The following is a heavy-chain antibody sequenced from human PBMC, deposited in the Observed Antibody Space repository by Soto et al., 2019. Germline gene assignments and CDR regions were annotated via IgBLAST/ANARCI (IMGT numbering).Heavy chain of an antibody. Sequence: EVQLVESGGGLVQPGGSLRLSCAASGFTFSSYSMNWVRQAPGKGLDWVSYISSSSSAIYYADSVKGRFTISRDNAKNSLCLQMDSLRDEDTAVYYCARGWGCSGGSCYSDYWGQGTLVTVSS. CDR3: ARGWGCSGGSCYSDY. V-gene: IGHV3-48*02. D-gene: IGHD2-15*01. CDR2: ISSSSSAI. J-gene: IGHJ4*02. CDR1: GFTFSSYS.